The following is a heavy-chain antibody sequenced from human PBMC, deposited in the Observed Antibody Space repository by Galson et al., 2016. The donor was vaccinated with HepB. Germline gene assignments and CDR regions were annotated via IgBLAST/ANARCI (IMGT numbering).Heavy chain of an antibody. J-gene: IGHJ6*02. CDR2: GHYSGST. V-gene: IGHV4-59*02. D-gene: IGHD6-13*01. Sequence: ETLSLTCSVSGGSVNSDYWSWVRRPPGMGLEWIGYGHYSGSTNYSPSLKSRVSILLDTSKNQYSLRLTSVTAADTVVYYCARVRHIAAAGSFNYHSLDVWGHGTTVTVSS. CDR3: ARVRHIAAAGSFNYHSLDV. CDR1: GGSVNSDY.